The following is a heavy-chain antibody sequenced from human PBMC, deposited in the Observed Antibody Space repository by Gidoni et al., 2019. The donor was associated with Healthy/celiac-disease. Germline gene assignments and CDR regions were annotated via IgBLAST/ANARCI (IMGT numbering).Heavy chain of an antibody. CDR1: GFTFSSYE. D-gene: IGHD4-17*01. CDR3: ARDPGRLRENAFDI. CDR2: ISSSGSTI. J-gene: IGHJ3*02. Sequence: EVQLVESGGGLVQPGGSLRLSCAASGFTFSSYEMNWVRQAPGKGLEWVAYISSSGSTIYYADSVKGRCTISRDNAKNSLYLQMNSLRAEDTAVYYCARDPGRLRENAFDIWGQGTMVTVSS. V-gene: IGHV3-48*03.